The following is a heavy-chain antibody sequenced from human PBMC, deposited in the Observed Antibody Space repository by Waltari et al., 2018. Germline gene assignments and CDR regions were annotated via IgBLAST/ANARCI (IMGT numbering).Heavy chain of an antibody. J-gene: IGHJ4*02. CDR2: INTKTGNA. CDR1: GYIFTNYA. D-gene: IGHD3-16*01. Sequence: QVQLVQSGSELKKPGASVKVSCKASGYIFTNYAMNWVRQAPGQGLEWMGWINTKTGNATYADVVRGRIVFSLDTCVSTASLQISSLKAEDTAVYYCARGIQLWGRGSWYFDNWGQGTLVTVSS. V-gene: IGHV7-4-1*02. CDR3: ARGIQLWGRGSWYFDN.